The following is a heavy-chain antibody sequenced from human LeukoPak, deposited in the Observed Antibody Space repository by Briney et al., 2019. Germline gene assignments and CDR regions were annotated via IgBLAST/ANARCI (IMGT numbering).Heavy chain of an antibody. CDR2: INHSGST. CDR1: DGSFSGYY. D-gene: IGHD3-10*01. J-gene: IGHJ5*02. Sequence: SETLSLTCAVYDGSFSGYYWSWIRQPPGKGLEWIGEINHSGSTNYNPSLKSRVTISVDTSKNQFSLKLSSVTAADTAVYYCARRSGSGRRSNWFDPWGQGTLVTVSS. CDR3: ARRSGSGRRSNWFDP. V-gene: IGHV4-34*01.